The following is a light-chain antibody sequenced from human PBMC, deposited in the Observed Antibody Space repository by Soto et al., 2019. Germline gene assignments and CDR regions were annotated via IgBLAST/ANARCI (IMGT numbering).Light chain of an antibody. J-gene: IGLJ1*01. V-gene: IGLV2-14*01. CDR2: DVS. Sequence: QSALTQPASVSGSPGQSITISCTGTSSDVGGYNYVSWYQQHPGKAPKLMIYDVSNRPSGVSNRFSGSKSGNTASLTISGLQAEDEADYYCSSYTSSRTPLVFGTGTKVTVL. CDR3: SSYTSSRTPLV. CDR1: SSDVGGYNY.